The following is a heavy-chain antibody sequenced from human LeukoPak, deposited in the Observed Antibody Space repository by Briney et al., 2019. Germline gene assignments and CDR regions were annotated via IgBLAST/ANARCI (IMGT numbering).Heavy chain of an antibody. J-gene: IGHJ1*01. Sequence: PGGSLRLSCEASGFTVSSNYMSWVRQAPGKGLEWVSVIYRSGSTYYADSVKGRFTISRDNSNNPLYLQMNSLRAEDTAVYYCARSLGFCSSSNCQEYLQHWGQGTPVTVSS. V-gene: IGHV3-53*01. CDR2: IYRSGST. D-gene: IGHD2-2*01. CDR1: GFTVSSNY. CDR3: ARSLGFCSSSNCQEYLQH.